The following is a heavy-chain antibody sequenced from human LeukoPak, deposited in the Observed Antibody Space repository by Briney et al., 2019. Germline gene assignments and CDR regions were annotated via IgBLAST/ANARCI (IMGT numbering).Heavy chain of an antibody. J-gene: IGHJ6*02. D-gene: IGHD2-2*01. CDR3: AREDIVVVPGDYNGMDV. Sequence: GASVKVSCKASGYTFTGYYMHWVRQAPGQGLEWMGWINPNSGGTNYAQKFQGRVTMTRDTSISTAYMELSRLRSDDTAVYYCAREDIVVVPGDYNGMDVWGQGTTVTVSS. V-gene: IGHV1-2*02. CDR1: GYTFTGYY. CDR2: INPNSGGT.